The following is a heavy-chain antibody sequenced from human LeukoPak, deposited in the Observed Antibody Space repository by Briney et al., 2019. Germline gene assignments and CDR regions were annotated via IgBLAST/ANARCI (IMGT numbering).Heavy chain of an antibody. V-gene: IGHV4-34*01. J-gene: IGHJ2*01. CDR1: GGSFSGYY. Sequence: SETLSLTCAVYGGSFSGYYWSWIRQPPGKGLEWIGEINHSGSTNYNPSLKSRVTISVDTSKNQFSLKLSSVTAADTAVYYCARGLHPPTTARLFSWYFDLWGRGTLVTVSS. D-gene: IGHD6-6*01. CDR2: INHSGST. CDR3: ARGLHPPTTARLFSWYFDL.